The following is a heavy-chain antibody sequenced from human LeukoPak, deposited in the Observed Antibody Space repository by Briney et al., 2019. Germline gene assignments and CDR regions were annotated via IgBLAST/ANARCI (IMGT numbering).Heavy chain of an antibody. CDR3: AKGLKDIVVVPAGRRHYMDV. Sequence: PGGSLRLSCAASGFTVSSNYMSWVRQAPGKGLEWVSVIYSGGSTYYADSVKGRFTISRDNSKNTLYLQMNSLRPEDTAVYYCAKGLKDIVVVPAGRRHYMDVWGKGTTVTISS. D-gene: IGHD2-2*01. CDR1: GFTVSSNY. J-gene: IGHJ6*03. V-gene: IGHV3-53*05. CDR2: IYSGGST.